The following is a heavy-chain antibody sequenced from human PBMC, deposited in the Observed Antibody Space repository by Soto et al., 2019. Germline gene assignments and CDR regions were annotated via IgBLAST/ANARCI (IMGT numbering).Heavy chain of an antibody. J-gene: IGHJ4*02. CDR1: GFSLTSNDVG. Sequence: ESVPTLVNPTQTLTLTCTFSGFSLTSNDVGVGWIRQPPGKALEWLALIYWDDDKRYSPSLKSRLTITKDTSKNQVVLRMTNMDPVDTATYYCAHSRYSRSSFDYWGQGTLVTVPQ. D-gene: IGHD6-6*01. CDR2: IYWDDDK. CDR3: AHSRYSRSSFDY. V-gene: IGHV2-5*02.